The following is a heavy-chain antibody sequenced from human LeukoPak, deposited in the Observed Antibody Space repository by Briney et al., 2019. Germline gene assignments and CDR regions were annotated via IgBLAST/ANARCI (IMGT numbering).Heavy chain of an antibody. CDR1: GFSFSSYG. Sequence: PGGSLRLSCAASGFSFSSYGMHWVRQAPGKGLEWVAIISYDGSNKYYADSVKGRFTISRDNSKNTLSLQMNSLRPEDTAVYYCAKDSYGYSSGGPLFDYWGQGTLVTVSS. J-gene: IGHJ4*02. V-gene: IGHV3-30*18. CDR3: AKDSYGYSSGGPLFDY. D-gene: IGHD6-19*01. CDR2: ISYDGSNK.